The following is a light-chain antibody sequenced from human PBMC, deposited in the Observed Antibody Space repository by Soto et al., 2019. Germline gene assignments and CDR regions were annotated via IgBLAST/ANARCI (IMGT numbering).Light chain of an antibody. CDR1: QSISRY. CDR2: SAS. Sequence: DIQMAQSPSSLCASVGDRVTIPCRSSQSISRYLDWYQQKPGKAPNLLIYSASIWESGVPSRFSGSGSGTDFTLTISSLQPEDFATYFCQQSYSRPRTFGQGTKVDIK. J-gene: IGKJ1*01. CDR3: QQSYSRPRT. V-gene: IGKV1-39*01.